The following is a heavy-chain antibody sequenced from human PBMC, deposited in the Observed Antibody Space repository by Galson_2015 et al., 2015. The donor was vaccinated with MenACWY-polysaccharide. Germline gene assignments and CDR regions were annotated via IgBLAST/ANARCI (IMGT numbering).Heavy chain of an antibody. J-gene: IGHJ4*02. CDR3: ASTKAGTHYFDY. D-gene: IGHD6-19*01. CDR2: MNPNSGNT. Sequence: SVKVSCKASGSTFTSYDINWVRQATGQGLEWMGWMNPNSGNTGYAQKFQGRVTMTRNTSISTAYMELSSLTSEDTAVYYCASTKAGTHYFDYWGQGTLVTVSS. CDR1: GSTFTSYD. V-gene: IGHV1-8*01.